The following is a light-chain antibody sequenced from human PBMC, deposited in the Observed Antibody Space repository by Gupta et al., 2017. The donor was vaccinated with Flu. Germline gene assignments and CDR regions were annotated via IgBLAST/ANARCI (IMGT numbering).Light chain of an antibody. Sequence: SALTHPASVSGPPGQSTTISCAGAYSDVGHHNYVCWYQPHPGKAPILIIYEVYNRPAGVARRFSASKSGNTASLTISVPPAEDAAYYDCASDTNTGVRVFGGGTKLTVL. CDR2: EVY. CDR3: ASDTNTGVRV. J-gene: IGLJ3*02. CDR1: YSDVGHHNY. V-gene: IGLV2-14*01.